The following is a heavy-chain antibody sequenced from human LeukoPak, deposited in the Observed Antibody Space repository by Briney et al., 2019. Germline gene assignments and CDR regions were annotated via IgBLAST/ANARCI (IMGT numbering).Heavy chain of an antibody. D-gene: IGHD6-19*01. V-gene: IGHV3-74*01. CDR2: INTDGSNT. Sequence: GGSLRLSCATSGFTFSGYYMHWVRQAPGKGLVWLSRINTDGSNTDYADSVKGRFTISRDNAKNSLDLQINSLRAEDTAVYYCVRSLGTYSSGWHYFDYWGQGTLVTVSS. J-gene: IGHJ4*02. CDR1: GFTFSGYY. CDR3: VRSLGTYSSGWHYFDY.